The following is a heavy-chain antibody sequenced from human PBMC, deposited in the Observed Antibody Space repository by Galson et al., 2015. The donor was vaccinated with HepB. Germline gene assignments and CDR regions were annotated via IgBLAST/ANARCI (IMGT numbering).Heavy chain of an antibody. CDR2: INPKNGGT. CDR3: ARDITDEWELPGAFDY. J-gene: IGHJ4*02. Sequence: SVKVSCKASGYTFTGNYLHWVRQAPGQGLEWMGWINPKNGGTNYAQNFQGRVTMTSDTSIRTAYMEVRSLRSDDTAVYYCARDITDEWELPGAFDYWGQGALVTVSS. D-gene: IGHD1-26*01. V-gene: IGHV1-2*02. CDR1: GYTFTGNY.